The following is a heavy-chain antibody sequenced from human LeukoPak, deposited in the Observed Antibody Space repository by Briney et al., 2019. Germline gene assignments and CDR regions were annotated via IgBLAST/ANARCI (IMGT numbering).Heavy chain of an antibody. D-gene: IGHD3-10*01. CDR1: GFTFSSYA. Sequence: PGGSLRLSCAASGFTFSSYAMSWVRQAPGKGLEWVSAISGSGGSTYYADSVKGRFTISRDSSKNTLYLQMNSLRAEDTAVYYCAKDATPYGSGRHYFDYWGQGTLVTVSS. V-gene: IGHV3-23*01. CDR2: ISGSGGST. J-gene: IGHJ4*02. CDR3: AKDATPYGSGRHYFDY.